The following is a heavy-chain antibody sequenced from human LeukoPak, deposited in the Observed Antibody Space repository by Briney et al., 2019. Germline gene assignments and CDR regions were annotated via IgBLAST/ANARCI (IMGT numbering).Heavy chain of an antibody. Sequence: ASVKVSCKASGYTFTSYGISWVRQAPGQGLEWMGWISAYSGNTNYAQKLQGRVTMTTDTSTSTAYMELRSLRSDDTAVYYCARDRDSSSLRGGYYYYGMDVWGQGTTVTVSS. CDR2: ISAYSGNT. V-gene: IGHV1-18*01. CDR1: GYTFTSYG. CDR3: ARDRDSSSLRGGYYYYGMDV. D-gene: IGHD6-13*01. J-gene: IGHJ6*02.